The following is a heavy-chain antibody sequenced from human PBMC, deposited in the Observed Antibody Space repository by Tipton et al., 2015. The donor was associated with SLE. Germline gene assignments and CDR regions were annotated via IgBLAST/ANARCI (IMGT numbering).Heavy chain of an antibody. CDR2: MNPNSGNT. CDR3: ARVELRSWAFDS. Sequence: QSGAEVKKPGASVKVSCKASGCTFTSYHITWVRQASGQGLEWMGWMNPNSGNTGYAQNFQGRLTMTRSTSMSTAYMELSSLRSEDAAVYYCARVELRSWAFDSWGQGTPVTVSS. CDR1: GCTFTSYH. V-gene: IGHV1-8*01. J-gene: IGHJ4*02. D-gene: IGHD1-26*01.